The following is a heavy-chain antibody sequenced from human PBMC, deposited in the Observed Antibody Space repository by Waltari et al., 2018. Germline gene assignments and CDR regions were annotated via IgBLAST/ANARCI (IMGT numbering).Heavy chain of an antibody. CDR2: ISGSSNDI. J-gene: IGHJ5*02. V-gene: IGHV3-21*01. CDR1: GFPHSTYT. Sequence: EAQVVESGGGLVKPGGALRLSCADPGFPHSTYTMHWVRQATGKGLEVVASISGSSNDIESVRGRFTIYIDNAKESVYLHLNSMRGDDTAVYYCARDQDSGFLSAFGWLDPWGQGTLVTVSS. D-gene: IGHD3-3*01. CDR3: ARDQDSGFLSAFGWLDP.